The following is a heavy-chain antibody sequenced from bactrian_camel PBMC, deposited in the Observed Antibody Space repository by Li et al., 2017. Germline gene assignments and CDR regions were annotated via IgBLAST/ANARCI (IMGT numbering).Heavy chain of an antibody. V-gene: IGHV3S66*01. CDR1: GFTVEDQE. J-gene: IGHJ4*01. Sequence: DVQLVESGGGSMQAGGSLKLSCTVSGFTVEDQEMGWYRQGPTKDRESVGFIYTGSGATYYTDSVKGRFTVSQDSANNILTLQMSNLKPEDTAMYYCAEGETLFRSYGRPLCAEDYPYWGRGTQVTVS. D-gene: IGHD3*01. CDR3: AEGETLFRSYGRPLCAEDYPY. CDR2: IYTGSGAT.